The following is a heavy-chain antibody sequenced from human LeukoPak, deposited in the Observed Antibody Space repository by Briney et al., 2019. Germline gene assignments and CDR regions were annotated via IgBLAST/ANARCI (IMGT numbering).Heavy chain of an antibody. Sequence: SETLSLTCTVSGGSISSYYWSWIRQPPGKGLEWIGYIYYSGSTYYNPSLKSRVTISVDTSKNQFSLKLSSVTAADTAVYYCARTGVGYFFDYWGQGTLVIVSS. J-gene: IGHJ4*02. CDR3: ARTGVGYFFDY. V-gene: IGHV4-59*08. CDR2: IYYSGST. D-gene: IGHD1-1*01. CDR1: GGSISSYY.